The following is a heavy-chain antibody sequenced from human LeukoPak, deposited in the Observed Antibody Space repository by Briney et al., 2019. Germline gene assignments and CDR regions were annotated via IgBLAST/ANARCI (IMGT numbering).Heavy chain of an antibody. Sequence: ASVKVSCKASGYTFTSYVINWVRQAPGQGLEWMGGIIPIFGTANYAQKFQGRVTITADKSTSTAYMELSSLRSEETAVYYCAMGVGAPEDLAVAADFDYWGQGTLVTVSS. CDR3: AMGVGAPEDLAVAADFDY. CDR1: GYTFTSYV. J-gene: IGHJ4*02. CDR2: IIPIFGTA. D-gene: IGHD6-19*01. V-gene: IGHV1-69*06.